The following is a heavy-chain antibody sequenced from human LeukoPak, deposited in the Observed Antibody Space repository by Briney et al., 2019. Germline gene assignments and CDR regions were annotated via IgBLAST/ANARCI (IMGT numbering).Heavy chain of an antibody. CDR1: GFIFSSYG. Sequence: PGGSLRLSCAASGFIFSSYGMHWVRQAPGKGPEWVAVISHDGSNKKYADSVKGRFTISRDNSEKKLYLQMNSLRAEDTAMYYCAKGEVVIRGYYYGMDVWGQGTTVIVSS. D-gene: IGHD2-15*01. CDR2: ISHDGSNK. CDR3: AKGEVVIRGYYYGMDV. V-gene: IGHV3-30*18. J-gene: IGHJ6*02.